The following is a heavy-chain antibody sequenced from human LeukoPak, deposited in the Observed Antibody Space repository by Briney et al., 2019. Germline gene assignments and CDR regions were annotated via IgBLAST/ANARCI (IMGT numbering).Heavy chain of an antibody. CDR3: ARGQDIVVVPAANRVNYYYGMDV. CDR1: GGTLSSYA. Sequence: SVKVSCKASGGTLSSYAISWVRQAPGQGLEWMGGIIPIFGTANYAQKFQGRVTITADESTSTAYMELSSLRSEDTTVYYCARGQDIVVVPAANRVNYYYGMDVWGKGTTVTVSS. J-gene: IGHJ6*04. CDR2: IIPIFGTA. D-gene: IGHD2-2*01. V-gene: IGHV1-69*13.